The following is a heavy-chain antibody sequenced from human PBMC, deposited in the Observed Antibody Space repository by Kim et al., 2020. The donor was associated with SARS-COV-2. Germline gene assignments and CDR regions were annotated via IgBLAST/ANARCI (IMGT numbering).Heavy chain of an antibody. CDR2: ISSSSSYI. V-gene: IGHV3-21*01. Sequence: GGSLRLSCAASGFTFSSYSMNWVRQAPGKGLEWVSSISSSSSYIYYADSVKGRFTISRDNAKNSLYLQMNSLRAEDTAVYYCARDGPYGSGSYRRPYYYYGMDVWGQGTTVTVSS. CDR3: ARDGPYGSGSYRRPYYYYGMDV. D-gene: IGHD3-10*01. CDR1: GFTFSSYS. J-gene: IGHJ6*02.